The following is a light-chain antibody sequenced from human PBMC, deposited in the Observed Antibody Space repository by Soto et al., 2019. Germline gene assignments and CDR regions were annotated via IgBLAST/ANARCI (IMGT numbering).Light chain of an antibody. CDR2: DAS. V-gene: IGKV1-5*01. J-gene: IGKJ5*01. Sequence: DIQMTQSASTLSASLGDRVTMTCRASQDINTFLAWYQQKPGKAPKLLIYDASGLESGVPSRFSGSGSGTEFTLTISSLQPEDFATYYCLQDYTFPYTFGQGTRLEI. CDR3: LQDYTFPYT. CDR1: QDINTF.